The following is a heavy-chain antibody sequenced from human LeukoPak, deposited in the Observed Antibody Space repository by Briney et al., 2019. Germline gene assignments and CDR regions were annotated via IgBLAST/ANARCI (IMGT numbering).Heavy chain of an antibody. D-gene: IGHD6-19*01. CDR3: ARDTGYSSGWSPYYMDV. Sequence: ASVKVSCKASGGTFSSYAISWVRQAPGQGLEWMGRIIPIFGTANYAQKFQGGVTITTDESTSTAYMELSSLRSEDTAVYYCARDTGYSSGWSPYYMDVWGKGTTVTVSS. V-gene: IGHV1-69*05. J-gene: IGHJ6*03. CDR1: GGTFSSYA. CDR2: IIPIFGTA.